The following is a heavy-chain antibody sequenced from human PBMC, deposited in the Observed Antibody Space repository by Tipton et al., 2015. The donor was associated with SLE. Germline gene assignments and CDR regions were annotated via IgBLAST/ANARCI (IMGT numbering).Heavy chain of an antibody. J-gene: IGHJ6*03. V-gene: IGHV4-39*07. CDR1: GGSISVSSYY. CDR3: ARIGGAGDLYYYYMDV. Sequence: TLSLTCTVSGGSISVSSYYWGWIRQPPGKGLEWIGRIYYSGSTYYNPSLKSRVTISVDTSKNQFSLKMTSVTAADTAVYYCARIGGAGDLYYYYMDVWGKGTTVTVS. CDR2: IYYSGST. D-gene: IGHD7-27*01.